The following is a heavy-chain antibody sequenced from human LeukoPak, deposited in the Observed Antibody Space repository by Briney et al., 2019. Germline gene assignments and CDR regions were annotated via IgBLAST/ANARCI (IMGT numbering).Heavy chain of an antibody. CDR3: ARVFVAGPAAFDS. CDR2: ISAYNGNT. CDR1: GYTFTSYS. Sequence: ASVKVSCKASGYTFTSYSISWVRQAPGQGLEWMGWISAYNGNTNYAQNLQGRVTMTTDTSTSTAYMELRSLRSDDTAVYYCARVFVAGPAAFDSWGQGTLVTVSS. D-gene: IGHD2-2*01. J-gene: IGHJ4*02. V-gene: IGHV1-18*01.